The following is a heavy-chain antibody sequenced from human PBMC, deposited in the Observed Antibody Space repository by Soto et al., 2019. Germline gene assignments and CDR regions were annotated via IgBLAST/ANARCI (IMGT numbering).Heavy chain of an antibody. V-gene: IGHV4-34*01. D-gene: IGHD3-10*01. CDR3: ARGTTYLIVYYGSGRRSRDWFDP. CDR1: GGSFSGYY. CDR2: INHSGST. Sequence: QVQLQQWGAGLLKPSETLSLTCAVYGGSFSGYYWSWIRQPPGKGLEWIGEINHSGSTNYNPSLKALFTLPVDPSTTQFSRKLRSLPAADTAVYYCARGTTYLIVYYGSGRRSRDWFDPWGQGPLVTVSS. J-gene: IGHJ5*02.